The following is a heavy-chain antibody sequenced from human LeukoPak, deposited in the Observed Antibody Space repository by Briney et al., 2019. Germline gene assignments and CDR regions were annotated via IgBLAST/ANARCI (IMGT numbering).Heavy chain of an antibody. V-gene: IGHV1-69*06. J-gene: IGHJ4*02. CDR2: IIPIFGTA. D-gene: IGHD5-24*01. CDR3: VRGRDGYNCFDY. Sequence: ASVKVSCKASGGTFSSYAISWVRQAPGQGLEWMGRIIPIFGTANYAQKFQGRVTITADKSTSTAYMELSSLRSEDTAVYYCVRGRDGYNCFDYWGQGTLVTVSS. CDR1: GGTFSSYA.